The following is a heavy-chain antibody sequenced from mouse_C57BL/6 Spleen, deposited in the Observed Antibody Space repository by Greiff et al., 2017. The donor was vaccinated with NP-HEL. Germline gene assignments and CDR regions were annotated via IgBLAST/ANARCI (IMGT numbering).Heavy chain of an antibody. CDR2: ISGGGGNT. D-gene: IGHD3-3*01. J-gene: IGHJ3*01. Sequence: EVQGVESGGGLVKPGGSLKLSCAASGFTFSSYTMSWVRQTPEKRLEWVATISGGGGNTYYPDSVKGRFTISRDNAKNTLYLQMSSLRSEDTALYYCARHVEGSAWFAYWGQGTLVTVSA. CDR3: ARHVEGSAWFAY. V-gene: IGHV5-9*01. CDR1: GFTFSSYT.